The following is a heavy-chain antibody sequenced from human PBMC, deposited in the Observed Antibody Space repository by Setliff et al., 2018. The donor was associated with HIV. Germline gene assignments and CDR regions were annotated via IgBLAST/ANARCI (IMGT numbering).Heavy chain of an antibody. CDR2: IYYSGST. V-gene: IGHV4-39*01. CDR3: ARLEAVHYNWNNWFDP. Sequence: TSETLSLTCTVSGGSISSDGYYWGWIRQPTEKGLEWIGNIYYSGSTYYNPSLKSRVTISVDTSKNRFSLKVSSVTAADTAVYYCARLEAVHYNWNNWFDPWGQGTLVTVSS. J-gene: IGHJ5*02. D-gene: IGHD1-20*01. CDR1: GGSISSDGYY.